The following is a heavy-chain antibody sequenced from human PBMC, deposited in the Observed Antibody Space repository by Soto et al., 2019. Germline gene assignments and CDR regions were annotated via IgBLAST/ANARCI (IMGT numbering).Heavy chain of an antibody. CDR1: GFTFSYYE. D-gene: IGHD6-13*01. J-gene: IGHJ5*02. CDR3: ARDTGRASADL. CDR2: ISHTDRLT. V-gene: IGHV3-48*03. Sequence: EVQLAESGGDLVQPGGSLRLSCVGSGFTFSYYEMNWVRQAPGKGLERVAFISHTDRLTHYPDSVRGRVTISRDNAKNSLYLHMTSLRVEDTAVYYCARDTGRASADLWGQGTLVTVSS.